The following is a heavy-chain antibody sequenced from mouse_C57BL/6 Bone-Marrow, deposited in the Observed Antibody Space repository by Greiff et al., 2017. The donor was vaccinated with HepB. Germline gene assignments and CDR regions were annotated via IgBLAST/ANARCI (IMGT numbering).Heavy chain of an antibody. J-gene: IGHJ3*01. CDR3: TRVGGYPFAY. D-gene: IGHD2-2*01. CDR2: IDPETGGT. Sequence: VQLQVSGAVLVRPGASVTLSCTASGYTFTDYEMHWVKQTPVYGLEWIGAIDPETGGTAYNLKFKGKVLLTADKSSSTAYMELRGLTSEYAAVYYCTRVGGYPFAYWGQGTLVTVSA. V-gene: IGHV1-15*01. CDR1: GYTFTDYE.